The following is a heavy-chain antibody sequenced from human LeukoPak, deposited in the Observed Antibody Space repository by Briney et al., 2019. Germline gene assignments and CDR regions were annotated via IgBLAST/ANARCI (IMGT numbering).Heavy chain of an antibody. CDR2: IYYSGST. J-gene: IGHJ4*02. Sequence: SETLSLTCSVSGGSISSSSYYWGWIRQPPGKGLEWIGSIYYSGSTYYNPSLKSRVTISVDTSKNQFSLKLSSVTAADTAVYYCAITIVVVTASRESYFDYWGQGTLVTVSS. V-gene: IGHV4-39*01. CDR1: GGSISSSSYY. D-gene: IGHD2-21*02. CDR3: AITIVVVTASRESYFDY.